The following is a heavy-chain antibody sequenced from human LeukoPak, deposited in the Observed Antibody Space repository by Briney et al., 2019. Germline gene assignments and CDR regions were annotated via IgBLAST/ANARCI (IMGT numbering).Heavy chain of an antibody. CDR2: IYSDGST. CDR1: GFSVSSNY. V-gene: IGHV3-53*05. CDR3: TDAVAG. J-gene: IGHJ4*02. D-gene: IGHD4-23*01. Sequence: GGSLRLSCAASGFSVSSNYVTWVRQPPGKGLEWVSVIYSDGSTYYADSVKGRFTISRDNSKNTLYLQMNSLRVEDTAVYYRTDAVAGWGQGTLVTVSS.